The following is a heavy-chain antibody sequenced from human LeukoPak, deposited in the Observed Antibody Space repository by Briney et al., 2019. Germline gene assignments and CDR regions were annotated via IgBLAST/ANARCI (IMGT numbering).Heavy chain of an antibody. D-gene: IGHD3-22*01. V-gene: IGHV3-7*01. Sequence: PGGSLRPSCAASGFTFSSYAMSWVRQAPGKGLEWVANIKQDGSEKYYVDSVKGRFTISRDNAKNSLYLQMNSLRAEDMAVYYCARGGDYYGNSEFFDYWGQGTLVTVSS. CDR2: IKQDGSEK. CDR1: GFTFSSYA. J-gene: IGHJ4*02. CDR3: ARGGDYYGNSEFFDY.